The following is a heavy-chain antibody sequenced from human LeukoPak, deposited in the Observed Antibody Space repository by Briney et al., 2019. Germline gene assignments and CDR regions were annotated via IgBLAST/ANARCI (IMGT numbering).Heavy chain of an antibody. V-gene: IGHV3-53*01. D-gene: IGHD5-12*01. CDR3: ARDRDSGYDDDAFDI. CDR1: GFTVSSNY. Sequence: PGGSLRLSCAATGFTVSSNYMNWVRQAPGKGLKWVSVIYSTRTTYYADSVKGRFTISRDNSKNTVYLQMNSLRADDTAVYYCARDRDSGYDDDAFDIWGQGTMVSVSS. J-gene: IGHJ3*02. CDR2: IYSTRTT.